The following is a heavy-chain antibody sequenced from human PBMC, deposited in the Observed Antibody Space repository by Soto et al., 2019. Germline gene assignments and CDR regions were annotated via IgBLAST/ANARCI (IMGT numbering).Heavy chain of an antibody. CDR2: NYYSGTT. CDR3: VREAHIGYGHAIDP. CDR1: CVSISSYY. D-gene: IGHD5-12*01. Sequence: PSETLSLTCAVSCVSISSYYWSWIRQPPGKGLEWIGYNYYSGTTNYNPSLKSRVTISVDTSKNQFFLRLTSVTAADTAVYYCVREAHIGYGHAIDPWGPGTLVTVSS. J-gene: IGHJ5*02. V-gene: IGHV4-59*01.